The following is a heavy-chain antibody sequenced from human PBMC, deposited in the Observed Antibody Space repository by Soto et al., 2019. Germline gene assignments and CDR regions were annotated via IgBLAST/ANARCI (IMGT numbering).Heavy chain of an antibody. D-gene: IGHD5-12*01. V-gene: IGHV3-30*18. CDR3: AKETVATIRPTRIYYYYGLDV. CDR2: TSHDGTNK. J-gene: IGHJ6*02. CDR1: GFTFSRYG. Sequence: QVQLVESGGGVVQPGRSLRLSCATSGFTFSRYGIHWVRQAPGKGLEWVAVTSHDGTNKYYTDSVKGRFIISRDNSKNTLYLEMNILRTEDTAVYYCAKETVATIRPTRIYYYYGLDVWCQGTTVSVSS.